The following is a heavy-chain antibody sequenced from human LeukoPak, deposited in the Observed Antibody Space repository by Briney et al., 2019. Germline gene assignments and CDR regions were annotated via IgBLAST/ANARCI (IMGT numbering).Heavy chain of an antibody. Sequence: SETLSLTCAVYGGSFSGYDWSWIRQPPGKGLEWIGEINHSGSTNYNPSLKSRVTISVDTSKNQFSLKLSSVTAADTAVYYCARDSSGWSWGFDYWGQGTLVTVSS. CDR1: GGSFSGYD. V-gene: IGHV4-34*01. J-gene: IGHJ4*02. CDR2: INHSGST. CDR3: ARDSSGWSWGFDY. D-gene: IGHD6-19*01.